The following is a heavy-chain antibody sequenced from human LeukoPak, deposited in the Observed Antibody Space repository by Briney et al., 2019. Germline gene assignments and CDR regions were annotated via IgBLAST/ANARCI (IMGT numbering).Heavy chain of an antibody. CDR3: ARDSLDGFDP. Sequence: GGSLRLSCAASGFTVSSNYMSWVRQAPGKGLEWVSVIYRDSSTYYADSVKGRFTISRDNSKITLYLQMNSLRAEDTAVYYCARDSLDGFDPWGEGTLVTVSS. CDR2: IYRDSST. D-gene: IGHD3/OR15-3a*01. V-gene: IGHV3-53*01. J-gene: IGHJ5*02. CDR1: GFTVSSNY.